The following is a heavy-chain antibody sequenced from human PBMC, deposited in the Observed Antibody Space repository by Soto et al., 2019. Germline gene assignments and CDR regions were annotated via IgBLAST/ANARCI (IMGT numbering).Heavy chain of an antibody. CDR1: GFTVSSNY. D-gene: IGHD6-13*01. J-gene: IGHJ6*02. CDR3: ARPRPPAAAGPPYYGMDV. Sequence: GGSLRLSCAASGFTVSSNYMSWVRQAPGKGLEWVSVIYSGGSTYYADSVKGRFTISRDNSKNTLYLQMNSLRAEDTAVYYCARPRPPAAAGPPYYGMDVWGQGTTVTVSS. CDR2: IYSGGST. V-gene: IGHV3-66*04.